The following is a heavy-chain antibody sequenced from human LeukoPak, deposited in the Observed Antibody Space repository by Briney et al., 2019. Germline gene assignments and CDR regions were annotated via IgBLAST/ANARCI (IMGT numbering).Heavy chain of an antibody. CDR1: GYTLTELS. D-gene: IGHD3-10*01. CDR2: FDPEDGET. Sequence: ASVKVSCEVSGYTLTELSMHWVRQAPGKGLEWMGGFDPEDGETIYAQKFQGRVTMTEDTSTDTAYMELSSLRSEDTAVYYCATDRITMVRGVLSAYNWFDPWGQGTLVTVSS. CDR3: ATDRITMVRGVLSAYNWFDP. V-gene: IGHV1-24*01. J-gene: IGHJ5*02.